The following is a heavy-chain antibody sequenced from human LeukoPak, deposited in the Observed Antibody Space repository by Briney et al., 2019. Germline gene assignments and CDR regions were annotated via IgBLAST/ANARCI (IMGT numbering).Heavy chain of an antibody. CDR1: GGSISSFY. Sequence: SETLSLTFPVPGGSISSFYWSWIRQPPGKGLEWIGSIYFSGSTNYNPPLKRRVTISVDTFQNQFSLKLRSVTAPDTGVYYSGSTNYTPALKTPITISVDTSKTQFSLKLTSVTAAYTAVYYCARRPIEMATEPYWSIDLSGRSAL. D-gene: IGHD3-10*01. J-gene: IGHJ2*01. CDR2: IYFSGST. CDR3: GSTNYTPALKTPITISVDTSKTQFSLKLTSVTAAYTAVYYCARRPIEMATEPYWSIDL. V-gene: IGHV4-59*08.